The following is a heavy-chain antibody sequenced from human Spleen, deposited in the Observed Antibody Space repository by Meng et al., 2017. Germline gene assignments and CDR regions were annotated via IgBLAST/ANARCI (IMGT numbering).Heavy chain of an antibody. V-gene: IGHV4-34*01. CDR3: ARGPTTMAHDFDY. CDR2: INHSGST. CDR1: GGSFSGYY. J-gene: IGHJ4*02. D-gene: IGHD4-11*01. Sequence: QVLQQQWGAGLLKPSETLSLSGAVYGGSFSGYYWSWIRQPPGKGLEWIGEINHSGSTNYNPSLKSRVTISVGTSKNQFSLKLSSVTAADTAVYYCARGPTTMAHDFDYWGQGTLVTVSS.